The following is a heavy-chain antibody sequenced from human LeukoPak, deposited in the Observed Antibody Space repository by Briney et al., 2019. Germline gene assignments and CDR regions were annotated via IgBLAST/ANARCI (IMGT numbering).Heavy chain of an antibody. CDR2: INHSGST. CDR1: GGSISSSSYY. V-gene: IGHV4-39*07. D-gene: IGHD4-17*01. CDR3: ARELETTVTTRGLYYYYYGMDV. J-gene: IGHJ6*02. Sequence: SETLSLTCTVSGGSISSSSYYWSWIRQPPGKGLEWIGEINHSGSTNYNPSLKSRVTISVDTSKNQFSLKLSSVTAADTAVYYCARELETTVTTRGLYYYYYGMDVWGQGTTVTVSS.